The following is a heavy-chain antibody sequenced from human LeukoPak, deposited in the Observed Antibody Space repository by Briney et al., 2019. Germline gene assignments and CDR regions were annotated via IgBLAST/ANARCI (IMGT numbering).Heavy chain of an antibody. CDR2: INPNIGDA. V-gene: IGHV1-2*02. J-gene: IGHJ5*01. D-gene: IGHD2-21*02. CDR1: GVTFSKYA. Sequence: ASVKVSCKASGVTFSKYAFNWVRQAPGQGLEWMGWINPNIGDASYAQKFQDRVTMTRDRSINTAYMELSRLTSDDTAVYYCARMALDGGDSIGFDSWGQGTLVTVSS. CDR3: ARMALDGGDSIGFDS.